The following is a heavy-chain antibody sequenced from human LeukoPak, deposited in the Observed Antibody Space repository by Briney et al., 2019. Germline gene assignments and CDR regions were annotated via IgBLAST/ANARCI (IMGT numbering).Heavy chain of an antibody. CDR1: GFTFSSYG. CDR2: IWYDGSNK. J-gene: IGHJ4*02. V-gene: IGHV3-33*06. Sequence: GGSLRLSCAASGFTFSSYGMHLVRQAPGKGLEWVAVIWYDGSNKYYADSVKGRFTISRDNSKNTLYLQMNSLRAEDTAVYYCAKGYGGLGFDYWGQGTLVTVSS. D-gene: IGHD4-23*01. CDR3: AKGYGGLGFDY.